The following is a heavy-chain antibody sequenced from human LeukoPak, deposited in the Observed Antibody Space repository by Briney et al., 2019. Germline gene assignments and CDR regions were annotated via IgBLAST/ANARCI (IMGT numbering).Heavy chain of an antibody. CDR2: ISANGRKT. D-gene: IGHD1-26*01. J-gene: IGHJ4*02. V-gene: IGHV3-64*01. CDR3: ARVGLGSGLDY. Sequence: GGSLRLSCAASGFLVSSYSMHWVRQAPGKGLEFVSAISANGRKTYYANSVKGRFTISRDNSKNTLYLQMGSLRPEDMGVYHCARVGLGSGLDYWGQGTLVTVSS. CDR1: GFLVSSYS.